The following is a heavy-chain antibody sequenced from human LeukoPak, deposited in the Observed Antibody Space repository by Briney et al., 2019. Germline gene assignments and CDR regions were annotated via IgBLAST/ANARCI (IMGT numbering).Heavy chain of an antibody. Sequence: ASVKVSCKASGYTFTSYDINWVRQATGQGLEWMGWKNPNSGNTGYAQKFQGRVTMTRNTSISTAYMELSSLRPEDTAVYYCARALDYDILTGYYRSPYYYYYGMDVWGQGTTVTVSS. CDR2: KNPNSGNT. V-gene: IGHV1-8*01. CDR1: GYTFTSYD. J-gene: IGHJ6*02. D-gene: IGHD3-9*01. CDR3: ARALDYDILTGYYRSPYYYYYGMDV.